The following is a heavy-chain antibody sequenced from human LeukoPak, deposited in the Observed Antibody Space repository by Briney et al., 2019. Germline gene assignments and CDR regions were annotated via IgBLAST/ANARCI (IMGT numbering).Heavy chain of an antibody. CDR2: IYPGDSDT. CDR1: GYSFTTYW. CDR3: ARHRSTNYYYYYMDV. D-gene: IGHD5-24*01. J-gene: IGHJ6*03. Sequence: GESLKISCKGSGYSFTTYWIGWLRQMPGKGREWMGIIYPGDSDTRYSPSFQGQVTISADKSISTAYLQWSSLKASDTAIYYCARHRSTNYYYYYMDVWGKGTTVTVSS. V-gene: IGHV5-51*01.